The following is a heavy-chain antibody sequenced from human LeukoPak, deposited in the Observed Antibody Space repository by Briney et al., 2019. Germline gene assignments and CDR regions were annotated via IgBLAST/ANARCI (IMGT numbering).Heavy chain of an antibody. V-gene: IGHV3-48*03. J-gene: IGHJ4*02. CDR3: ASGEWPQDY. D-gene: IGHD3-10*01. CDR2: VSSSGTTM. Sequence: GGSLRLSCAASGFTFNTYEMSWVRQAPGKGLEWVSCVSSSGTTMYHADSVKGRFTISRDNSKNTLYLQMNSLRAEDTAVYYCASGEWPQDYWGQGTLVTVSS. CDR1: GFTFNTYE.